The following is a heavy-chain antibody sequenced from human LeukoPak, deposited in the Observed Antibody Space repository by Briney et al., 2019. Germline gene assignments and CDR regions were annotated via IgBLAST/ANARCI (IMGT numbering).Heavy chain of an antibody. CDR3: ARYGSGTSYITNYFDY. V-gene: IGHV3-48*02. CDR1: GFTFSIYS. Sequence: GGSLRLSCGASGFTFSIYSMIWVRQAPGKGLEWVSYISSDSRTIYYADSVKGRFTISRDNAKNSLYLQMKSLRDEDTAVYYCARYGSGTSYITNYFDYWGQGTLVTVSS. CDR2: ISSDSRTI. D-gene: IGHD3-10*01. J-gene: IGHJ4*02.